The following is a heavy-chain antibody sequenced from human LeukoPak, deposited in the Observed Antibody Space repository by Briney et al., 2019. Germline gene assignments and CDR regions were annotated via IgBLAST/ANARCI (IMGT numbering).Heavy chain of an antibody. V-gene: IGHV4-59*01. J-gene: IGHJ6*03. D-gene: IGHD2-2*01. Sequence: PSETLSLTCTVSGGSISSYYWSWIRQPPGKGLEWIGYIYYSGSTNYNPSLKSRVTISVDTSKNQFSLKLSSVTAADTAVYYCATGGYQLTLYYMDVWGKGTTVTVSS. CDR1: GGSISSYY. CDR2: IYYSGST. CDR3: ATGGYQLTLYYMDV.